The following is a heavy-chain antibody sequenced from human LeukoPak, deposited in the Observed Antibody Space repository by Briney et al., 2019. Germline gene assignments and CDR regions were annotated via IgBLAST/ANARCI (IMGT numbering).Heavy chain of an antibody. CDR1: GFIFSSYA. J-gene: IGHJ4*02. CDR2: ISYDGSNK. Sequence: PGGSLRLSCAASGFIFSSYAIHWVRQAPGKGLEWVAVISYDGSNKYYADSVKGRFTISRDISKSMIYLQMNSLRAEDTAVYYCAKSGTTSSWSPRVKTYFDYWGQGTLVTVSS. CDR3: AKSGTTSSWSPRVKTYFDY. V-gene: IGHV3-30*04. D-gene: IGHD6-13*01.